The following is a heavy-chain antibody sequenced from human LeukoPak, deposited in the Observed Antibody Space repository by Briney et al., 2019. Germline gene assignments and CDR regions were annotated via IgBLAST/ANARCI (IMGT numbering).Heavy chain of an antibody. CDR3: ARGGRGGYYDSSGYSGY. D-gene: IGHD3-22*01. CDR1: GGSFSGYY. V-gene: IGHV4-34*01. J-gene: IGHJ4*02. CDR2: INHSGST. Sequence: SETLSLTCAVHGGSFSGYYWSWIRQPPGKGLEWIGEINHSGSTNYNPSLKSRVTISVDTSKNQFSLKLSSVTAADTAVYYCARGGRGGYYDSSGYSGYWGQGTLVTVSS.